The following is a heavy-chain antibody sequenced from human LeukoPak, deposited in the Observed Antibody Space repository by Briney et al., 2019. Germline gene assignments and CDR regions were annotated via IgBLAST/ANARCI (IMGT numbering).Heavy chain of an antibody. D-gene: IGHD3-3*01. Sequence: GGSLRLSCAASGFTFSSYEMNWVRQAPGKGLEWVSYISSSGSIIYYADSVKGRFTISRDNAKNSLYLQMNSLRAEDTAVYYCARGSITIFGVVTLWGQGTLVTVSS. CDR2: ISSSGSII. V-gene: IGHV3-48*03. CDR1: GFTFSSYE. CDR3: ARGSITIFGVVTL. J-gene: IGHJ4*02.